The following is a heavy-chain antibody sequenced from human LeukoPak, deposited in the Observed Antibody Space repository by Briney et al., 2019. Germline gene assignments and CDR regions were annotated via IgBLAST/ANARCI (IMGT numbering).Heavy chain of an antibody. D-gene: IGHD3-9*01. CDR2: INHSGSS. CDR3: ARLVSQTEPRFDY. Sequence: SETMSLTCAVYGGSFSDYYWSWIRQPPGKGLEWIGEINHSGSSNYNPSLKSRVTISVDTSKNQISLTLTSVTAADTAVYYCARLVSQTEPRFDYWGQGTLVTVSS. CDR1: GGSFSDYY. V-gene: IGHV4-34*01. J-gene: IGHJ4*02.